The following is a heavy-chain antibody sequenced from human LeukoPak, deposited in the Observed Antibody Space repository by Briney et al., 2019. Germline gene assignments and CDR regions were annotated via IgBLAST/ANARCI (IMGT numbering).Heavy chain of an antibody. V-gene: IGHV3-30*01. CDR3: EAATKLGLDY. D-gene: IGHD5-12*01. J-gene: IGHJ4*02. CDR1: GFTFSSYG. Sequence: GGSLRLSCAASGFTFSSYGMHWVRQAPGKGLEWVAVISYDGSNKYYADSVKGRFTISRDNSKNTQYLQMNSLRAEDSAVYYCEAATKLGLDYWGQGTLVTVSS. CDR2: ISYDGSNK.